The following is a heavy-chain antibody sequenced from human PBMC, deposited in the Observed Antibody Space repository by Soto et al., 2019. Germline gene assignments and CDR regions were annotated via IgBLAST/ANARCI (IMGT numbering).Heavy chain of an antibody. J-gene: IGHJ5*02. Sequence: GGSLRLSCAASGFTFSSYAMSWVRQAPGKGLEWVSAISGSGGSTYYADSVKGRFTISRDNSKNTLYLQMNSLRAEDTAVYYCAKGVPVYYYGSGSYYMDGNWFDPWGQGTLVTVSS. D-gene: IGHD3-10*01. V-gene: IGHV3-23*01. CDR2: ISGSGGST. CDR3: AKGVPVYYYGSGSYYMDGNWFDP. CDR1: GFTFSSYA.